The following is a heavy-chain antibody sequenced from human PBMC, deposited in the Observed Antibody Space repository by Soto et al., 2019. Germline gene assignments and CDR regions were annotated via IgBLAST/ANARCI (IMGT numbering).Heavy chain of an antibody. CDR3: AKGRGGAGSLTPRVDL. Sequence: EVQLLESGGGLVQPGGSLRLSCAASGFTFNNYAMTWVRQAPGKGLEWVSAISGGGATTSYADSVKGRFTVSRDGSKNTLYLQMSSLRAQDTALYYCAKGRGGAGSLTPRVDLWGQGTLVTVSS. CDR1: GFTFNNYA. D-gene: IGHD3-10*01. V-gene: IGHV3-23*01. J-gene: IGHJ5*02. CDR2: ISGGGATT.